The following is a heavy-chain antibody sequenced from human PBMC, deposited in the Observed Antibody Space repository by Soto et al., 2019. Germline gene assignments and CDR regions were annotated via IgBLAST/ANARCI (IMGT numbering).Heavy chain of an antibody. D-gene: IGHD3-10*01. CDR3: ASDSRDYYCSWYGMDV. Sequence: QVQLVQSGAEVKKPGASVKVSCKASGYTFTSYGISWVRQAPGQGLEWMGWISAYNGNTNYAQKLQGRVTMTTDTSTSTAYMELRSLRSDDTAVYYCASDSRDYYCSWYGMDVWGQGTTVTVSS. CDR2: ISAYNGNT. CDR1: GYTFTSYG. V-gene: IGHV1-18*04. J-gene: IGHJ6*02.